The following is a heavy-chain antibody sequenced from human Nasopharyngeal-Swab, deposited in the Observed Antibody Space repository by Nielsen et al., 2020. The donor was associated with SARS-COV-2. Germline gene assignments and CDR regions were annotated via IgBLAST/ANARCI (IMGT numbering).Heavy chain of an antibody. CDR3: ARDGTGFDP. CDR2: MNPNSGNT. V-gene: IGHV1-8*01. Sequence: ASVKVSCKASGYTFTSYDINWVRQATGQGLEWMGWMNPNSGNTGYAQKLQGRVTMTTDTSTSTAYMELSRLRSDDTAVYYCARDGTGFDPWGQGTLVTVSS. J-gene: IGHJ5*02. CDR1: GYTFTSYD.